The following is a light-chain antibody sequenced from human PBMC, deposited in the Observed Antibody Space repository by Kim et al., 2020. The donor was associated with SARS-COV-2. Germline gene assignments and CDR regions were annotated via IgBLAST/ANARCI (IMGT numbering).Light chain of an antibody. V-gene: IGKV3-20*01. Sequence: PGERTALPCRDSQRVISNYLGWYQQKAGPPPRLLIYAASTRDGGMPDRLGGSRSGTDFCLSINGLQREDLAVYYCHQYGSTPCTFGQGTKLEI. J-gene: IGKJ2*02. CDR2: AAS. CDR1: QRVISNY. CDR3: HQYGSTPCT.